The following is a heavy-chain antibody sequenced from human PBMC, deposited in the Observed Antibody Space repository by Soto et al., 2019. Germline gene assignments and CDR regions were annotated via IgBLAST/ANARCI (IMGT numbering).Heavy chain of an antibody. Sequence: GSLRLSCEASGFTCNTYSMHWVRQPPGKGLEWLEAIWHDGTQKYYADSVKGRFIISRDNSRHTLFLQMTSLRDEDTAFYYCARDAEGLAPFPPRNWGLGTLVTVSS. D-gene: IGHD6-19*01. CDR2: IWHDGTQK. CDR3: ARDAEGLAPFPPRN. V-gene: IGHV3-33*01. J-gene: IGHJ4*02. CDR1: GFTCNTYS.